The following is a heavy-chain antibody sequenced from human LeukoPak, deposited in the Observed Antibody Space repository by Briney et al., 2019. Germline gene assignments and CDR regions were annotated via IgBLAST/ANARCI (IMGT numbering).Heavy chain of an antibody. Sequence: PVKVSCKASGGTFSSYAISWVRQAPGQGLEWMGGIIPIFGTANYAQKFQGRVTITADESTSTAYMELSSLRSEDTAVYYCARGRTTGTTFHDAFDIWGQGTMVTVSS. CDR1: GGTFSSYA. V-gene: IGHV1-69*13. J-gene: IGHJ3*02. CDR2: IIPIFGTA. D-gene: IGHD1-1*01. CDR3: ARGRTTGTTFHDAFDI.